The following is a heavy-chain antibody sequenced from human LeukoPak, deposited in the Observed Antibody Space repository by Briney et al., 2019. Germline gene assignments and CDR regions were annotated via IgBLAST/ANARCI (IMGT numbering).Heavy chain of an antibody. D-gene: IGHD5-12*01. J-gene: IGHJ4*02. Sequence: GGSLRLSCAASGFTFSSYAMHWVRQAPGKGLEWVAVISYDGSNKYYADSVKGRFTISRDNAKNSLYLQMNSLRAEDMALYYCASGGERYSGYDLTEPPQDYWGQGTLVTVSS. V-gene: IGHV3-30-3*01. CDR2: ISYDGSNK. CDR1: GFTFSSYA. CDR3: ASGGERYSGYDLTEPPQDY.